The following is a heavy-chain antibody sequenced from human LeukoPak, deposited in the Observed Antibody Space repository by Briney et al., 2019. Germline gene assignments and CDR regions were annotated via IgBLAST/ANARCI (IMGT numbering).Heavy chain of an antibody. CDR2: INGGDGNT. D-gene: IGHD2-2*01. V-gene: IGHV1-3*01. CDR3: ARSHIVVVPAVYFDY. Sequence: GASVKVSCKTSGYTFSTYAIQWVRQAPGQRLEWMGWINGGDGNTKFSQKFQGRVTITRDTSASSSYMELSSLRSEDTAVYYCARSHIVVVPAVYFDYWGQGTLVTVSS. J-gene: IGHJ4*02. CDR1: GYTFSTYA.